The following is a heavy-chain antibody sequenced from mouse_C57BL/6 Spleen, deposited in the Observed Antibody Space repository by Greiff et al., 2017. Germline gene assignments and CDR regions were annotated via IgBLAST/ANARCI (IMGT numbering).Heavy chain of an antibody. D-gene: IGHD3-2*02. Sequence: VKLMESGPELVKPGASVKLSCKASGYTFTSYDINWVKQRPGQGLEWIGWIYPRDGSTKYNEKFKGKATLTVDTSSSTAYMELHSLTSEDSAVYFSARKAQAYFDYWGQGTTLTVSS. J-gene: IGHJ2*01. V-gene: IGHV1-85*01. CDR2: IYPRDGST. CDR3: ARKAQAYFDY. CDR1: GYTFTSYD.